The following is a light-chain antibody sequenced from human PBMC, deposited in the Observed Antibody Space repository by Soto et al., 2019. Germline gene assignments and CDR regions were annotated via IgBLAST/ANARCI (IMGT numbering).Light chain of an antibody. CDR2: DVN. Sequence: QSVLTQPRSVSGSPGQSVTISCTGSSSNVGGYNYVSWYQQHPGKAPKLMIYDVNNRPSGVPDRFSGSKSGNTASLTISGLQAEDEADYYCCSYVGGYTFGVVFGGGTKVTVL. J-gene: IGLJ2*01. CDR3: CSYVGGYTFGVV. V-gene: IGLV2-11*01. CDR1: SSNVGGYNY.